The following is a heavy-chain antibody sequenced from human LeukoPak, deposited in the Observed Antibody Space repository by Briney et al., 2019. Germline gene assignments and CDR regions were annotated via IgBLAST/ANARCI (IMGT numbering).Heavy chain of an antibody. D-gene: IGHD3-9*01. CDR2: ITSGGDYI. Sequence: PGGSLRLSCAASGFTFNTFNMNWVRQAPGKGLEWVSSITSGGDYIYYADSVKGRFTTSRDNAKNSLSLQLNRLRVEDTAVCYCARGHYDVLAASYKWTPDYWGQGTLVTVSS. CDR1: GFTFNTFN. J-gene: IGHJ4*02. CDR3: ARGHYDVLAASYKWTPDY. V-gene: IGHV3-21*01.